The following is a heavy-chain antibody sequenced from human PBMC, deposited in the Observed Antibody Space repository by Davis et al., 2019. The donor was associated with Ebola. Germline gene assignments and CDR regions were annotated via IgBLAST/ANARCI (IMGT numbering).Heavy chain of an antibody. CDR3: ANLEWVNPDY. CDR2: IKEDGSAK. D-gene: IGHD3-3*01. Sequence: GASLQISCVASGFTFSRSWMHWVRQAPGQGLEWVASIKEDGSAKYHVHSVEGRFTISRDNAKNSLYLQMNSLRAEDTAVYYCANLEWVNPDYWGQGVVVTVSS. CDR1: GFTFSRSW. V-gene: IGHV3-7*01. J-gene: IGHJ4*02.